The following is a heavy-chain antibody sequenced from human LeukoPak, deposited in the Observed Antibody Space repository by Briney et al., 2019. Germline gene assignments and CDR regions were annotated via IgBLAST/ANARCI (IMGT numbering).Heavy chain of an antibody. J-gene: IGHJ4*02. Sequence: SETLSLTCTVSGGSISSGDYYWSWIRQPPGKGLEWIGYIYYSGSTYYNPSLKSRVTISVDTSKNQFSLKLSSVTAADTAVYYCAREGLNYYDSSGLLDYWGQGTLVTVSS. CDR3: AREGLNYYDSSGLLDY. CDR1: GGSISSGDYY. V-gene: IGHV4-30-4*01. CDR2: IYYSGST. D-gene: IGHD3-22*01.